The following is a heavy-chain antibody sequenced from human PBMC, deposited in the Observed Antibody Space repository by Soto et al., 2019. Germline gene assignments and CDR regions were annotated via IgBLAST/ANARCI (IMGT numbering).Heavy chain of an antibody. J-gene: IGHJ4*02. Sequence: QITLKESGPTLVRPTQTLTLTCAFSGFSLSTSGVGVGWIRQPPGKALEWLAVIYRDDSKHYSPSLRSRLTITKDTYKNQVVLTMTNMDPMDTGTYYCAHKGPEDWPLDYWGQGTLVTVSS. CDR1: GFSLSTSGVG. CDR2: IYRDDSK. CDR3: AHKGPEDWPLDY. V-gene: IGHV2-5*02. D-gene: IGHD3-9*01.